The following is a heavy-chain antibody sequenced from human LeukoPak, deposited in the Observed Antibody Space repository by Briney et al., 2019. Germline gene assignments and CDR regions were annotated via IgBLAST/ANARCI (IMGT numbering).Heavy chain of an antibody. CDR1: GYTFTGYY. D-gene: IGHD6-19*01. V-gene: IGHV1-2*02. J-gene: IGHJ4*02. Sequence: ASVKVSCKASGYTFTGYYMHWVRQAPGQGLEWMGWINPNSGATNYARKFQGRVTMTRDTSISTAYMELSRLRSDDTAVYYCARDRTLTGYSSGWYHDYWGQGTLVTVSS. CDR2: INPNSGAT. CDR3: ARDRTLTGYSSGWYHDY.